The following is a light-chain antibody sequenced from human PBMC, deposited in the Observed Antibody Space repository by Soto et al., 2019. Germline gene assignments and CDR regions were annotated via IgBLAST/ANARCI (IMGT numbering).Light chain of an antibody. V-gene: IGKV3-15*01. CDR3: QQYNNWPFP. CDR1: QSVSSN. J-gene: IGKJ3*01. CDR2: GAS. Sequence: EIVMTQSPATLSVSPGERATLSCRASQSVSSNLAWYQQKPGQAPRLLIYGASTRATGIPARFSGSGSGTEFTLTISSLQSEDFAVYYCQQYNNWPFPCGPGTKVDIK.